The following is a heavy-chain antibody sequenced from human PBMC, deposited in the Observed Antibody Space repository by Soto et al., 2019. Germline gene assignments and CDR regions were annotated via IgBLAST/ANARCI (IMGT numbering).Heavy chain of an antibody. CDR2: VYYRGTT. CDR1: GGSINSANYY. D-gene: IGHD6-19*01. V-gene: IGHV4-39*01. J-gene: IGHJ4*02. Sequence: LSLTCTVSGGSINSANYYWGWIRQLPGKGLEWIGNVYYRGTTYYNPSLKGRVTISVDTSKNQFSLKLSSVTAADSAVFFCVRHQRYSSGWYIDYWGQGTLVTVSS. CDR3: VRHQRYSSGWYIDY.